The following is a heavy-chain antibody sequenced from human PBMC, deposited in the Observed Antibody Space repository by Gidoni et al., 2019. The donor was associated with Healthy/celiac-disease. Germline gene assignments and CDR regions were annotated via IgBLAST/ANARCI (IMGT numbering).Heavy chain of an antibody. CDR2: ISWNSGSI. Sequence: EVQLVESGGGLVQPGRSLRLSCAASGFTFDDYAMHWVRQAPGKGLEWVSGISWNSGSIGYADSVKGRFTISRDNAKNSLYLQMNSLRAEDTALYYCAKGGDPGVELDYWGQGTLVTVSS. CDR1: GFTFDDYA. V-gene: IGHV3-9*01. D-gene: IGHD3-16*01. CDR3: AKGGDPGVELDY. J-gene: IGHJ4*02.